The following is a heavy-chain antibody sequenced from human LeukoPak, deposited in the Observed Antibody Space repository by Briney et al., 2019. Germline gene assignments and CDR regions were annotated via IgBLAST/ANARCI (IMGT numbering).Heavy chain of an antibody. CDR3: AREVETGTTTFYYFYYYMDV. V-gene: IGHV4-61*02. J-gene: IGHJ6*03. D-gene: IGHD1-1*01. Sequence: SETLSLTCTVSGSSMGSGTYYWSWIRQPAGKGLEWIGRIYTSGTTNYNPSLQSRVTISVDTSKNQFSLKLSSVTAADTAVYYCAREVETGTTTFYYFYYYMDVWGKGTTVTISS. CDR2: IYTSGTT. CDR1: GSSMGSGTYY.